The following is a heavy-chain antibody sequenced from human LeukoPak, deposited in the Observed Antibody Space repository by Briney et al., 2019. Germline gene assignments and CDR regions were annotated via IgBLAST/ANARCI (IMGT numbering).Heavy chain of an antibody. Sequence: SETLSLACAVYGGSFSGYYWSWIRQPPGKGLEWIGEINHSGSTNYNPSLKSRVTISVDTSKNQFSLKLSSVTAADTAVYYCARGSNWNFGYWGQGTLVTVSS. D-gene: IGHD1-20*01. CDR3: ARGSNWNFGY. CDR2: INHSGST. J-gene: IGHJ4*02. V-gene: IGHV4-34*01. CDR1: GGSFSGYY.